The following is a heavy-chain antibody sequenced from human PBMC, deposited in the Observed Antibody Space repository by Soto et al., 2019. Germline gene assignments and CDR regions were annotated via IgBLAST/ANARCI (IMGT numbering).Heavy chain of an antibody. D-gene: IGHD3-3*01. CDR2: ISAYNGNT. Sequence: QVQLVQSGAEVKKPGASVKVSCKASGYTFTSYGIIWVRQAPGQGLEWMGWISAYNGNTNYAQKLQGRVTMTTDTSTSTAYMELRSLRSDDTAVYYCARVRITIFGVVIIGYYYYGMDVWGQGTTVTVSS. CDR1: GYTFTSYG. V-gene: IGHV1-18*01. CDR3: ARVRITIFGVVIIGYYYYGMDV. J-gene: IGHJ6*02.